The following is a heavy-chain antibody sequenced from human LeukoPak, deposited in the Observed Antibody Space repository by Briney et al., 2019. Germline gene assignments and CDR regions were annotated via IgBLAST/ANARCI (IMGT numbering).Heavy chain of an antibody. CDR3: ARDRPFPYYYDSSGYYSPAPYYYYYMDV. CDR2: IIPIFGRA. V-gene: IGHV1-69*05. D-gene: IGHD3-22*01. J-gene: IGHJ6*03. CDR1: GGTFSSYA. Sequence: ASVKVSCKASGGTFSSYAISWVRQAPGQGLEWMGRIIPIFGRANYAQKFQGRVKITTDESTSTAYMELSSLRSEDTAVYYCARDRPFPYYYDSSGYYSPAPYYYYYMDVWGKGTTVTVSS.